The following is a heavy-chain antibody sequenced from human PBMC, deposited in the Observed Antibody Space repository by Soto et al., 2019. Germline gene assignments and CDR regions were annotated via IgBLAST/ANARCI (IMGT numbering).Heavy chain of an antibody. CDR1: GGTFSSFA. V-gene: IGHV1-69*01. CDR3: ARDRDHTYDY. Sequence: QVQLVQSGAEVKKPGSSVKVSCKASGGTFSSFAISWVRQAPGQGLEWMGGIIPIFGTTNYAKKFQGRVTITADESTIKAYMEGTTLRSEDTAVYYCARDRDHTYDYWGQGTLVTGSS. CDR2: IIPIFGTT. J-gene: IGHJ4*02.